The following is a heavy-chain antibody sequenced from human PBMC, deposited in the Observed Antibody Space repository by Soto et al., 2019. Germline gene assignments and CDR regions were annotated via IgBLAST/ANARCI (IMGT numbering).Heavy chain of an antibody. V-gene: IGHV3-30*18. CDR3: AKGSGYGDYYFEY. CDR1: GFTFRGYG. Sequence: QVQLVESGGGVVQPGRSPRLSCAASGFTFRGYGIHWVRQAPGKGLEWVAVISYDGSNIYYANSVKGRFTISRDNSKNTLYLQMNSLRPEDTAVYYCAKGSGYGDYYFEYWGQGTLVTVSS. J-gene: IGHJ4*02. CDR2: ISYDGSNI. D-gene: IGHD4-17*01.